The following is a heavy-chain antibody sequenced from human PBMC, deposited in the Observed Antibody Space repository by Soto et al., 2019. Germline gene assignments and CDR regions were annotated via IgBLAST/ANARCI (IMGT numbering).Heavy chain of an antibody. CDR2: ISFGGTDK. D-gene: IGHD6-19*01. CDR3: AREQWLREGYFYAMDV. Sequence: QVQLVESGGGVVQPGRSLRLSCAASGFTFKTYGMHWVRQAPGKGLEWVAVISFGGTDKYYADSVKGRFSISRDNSKSILYLQMNNLKADDTAVYCWAREQWLREGYFYAMDVWGQGTTVTVSS. CDR1: GFTFKTYG. V-gene: IGHV3-30*03. J-gene: IGHJ6*02.